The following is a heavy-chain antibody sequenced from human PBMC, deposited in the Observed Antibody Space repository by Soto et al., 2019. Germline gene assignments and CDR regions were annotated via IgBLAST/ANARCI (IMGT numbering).Heavy chain of an antibody. Sequence: PSETLSLTCAVSGGSISSGGYSWSWIRQPPGKGLEWIGYIYHRGSTYYKPSLKRRVTISVDRSKNQFSLKLSSVTAADTAVYYWASAGYYDFWSGYPPYYYYGMDVWGQGTTVTVSS. D-gene: IGHD3-3*01. CDR2: IYHRGST. J-gene: IGHJ6*02. CDR1: GGSISSGGYS. CDR3: ASAGYYDFWSGYPPYYYYGMDV. V-gene: IGHV4-30-2*01.